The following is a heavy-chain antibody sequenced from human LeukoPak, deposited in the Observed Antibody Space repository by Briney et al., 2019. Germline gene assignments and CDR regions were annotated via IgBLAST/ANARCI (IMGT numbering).Heavy chain of an antibody. J-gene: IGHJ4*02. CDR2: IYYSGST. Sequence: ETLSLTCTVSGGSISSSSYYWGWIRQPPGKGLEWIGSIYYSGSTYYNPSLKSRVTISVDTSKNQFSLKLSSVTAADTAVYYCARDRSHYYYDSSGSFDYWGQGTLVTVSS. CDR3: ARDRSHYYYDSSGSFDY. D-gene: IGHD3-22*01. CDR1: GGSISSSSYY. V-gene: IGHV4-39*07.